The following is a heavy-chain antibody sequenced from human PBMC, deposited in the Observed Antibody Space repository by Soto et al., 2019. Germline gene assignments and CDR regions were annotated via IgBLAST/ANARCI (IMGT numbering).Heavy chain of an antibody. CDR2: INTDGSST. J-gene: IGHJ4*02. V-gene: IGHV3-74*01. CDR1: GFTFSRFW. D-gene: IGHD6-13*01. Sequence: PGGSLRLSCAASGFTFSRFWMHWVRQAPGKGLVWVSRINTDGSSTTYADSVKGRFTISRDNAKNTLYLQMDSLRAEDTGVYYCTRDPGAYSSTWSFYFDSWGQGTPVT. CDR3: TRDPGAYSSTWSFYFDS.